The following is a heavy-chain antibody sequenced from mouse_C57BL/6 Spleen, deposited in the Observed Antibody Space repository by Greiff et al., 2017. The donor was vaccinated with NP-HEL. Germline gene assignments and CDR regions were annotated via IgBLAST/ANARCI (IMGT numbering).Heavy chain of an antibody. CDR2: IYPGSGST. CDR3: ARSPLFYYPYAMDY. CDR1: GYTFTSYW. V-gene: IGHV1-55*01. Sequence: QVQLQQSGAELVKPGASVKMSCKASGYTFTSYWITWVKQRPGQGLEWIGDIYPGSGSTNYNEKFKSKATLTVDTSSSTAYMQLSSLTSEDSAVYYCARSPLFYYPYAMDYWGQGTSVTVSS. J-gene: IGHJ4*01. D-gene: IGHD1-1*01.